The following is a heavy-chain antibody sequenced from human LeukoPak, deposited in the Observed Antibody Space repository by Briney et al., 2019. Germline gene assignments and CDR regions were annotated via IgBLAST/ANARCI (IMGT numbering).Heavy chain of an antibody. CDR3: ARDRKTPMYYDFWSGTKYYYYGMDV. CDR1: GFTFSSYA. D-gene: IGHD3-3*01. Sequence: GGSLRLSCAASGFTFSSYAMHWVRQAPGKGLEWVAVISYDGSNKYYADSVKGRFTISRDNSKNTLYLQMNSLRAEDTAVYYCARDRKTPMYYDFWSGTKYYYYGMDVWGQGTTVTVS. J-gene: IGHJ6*02. V-gene: IGHV3-30-3*01. CDR2: ISYDGSNK.